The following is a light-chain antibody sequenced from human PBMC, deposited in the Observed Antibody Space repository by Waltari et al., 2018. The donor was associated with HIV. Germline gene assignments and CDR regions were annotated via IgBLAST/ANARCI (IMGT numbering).Light chain of an antibody. CDR1: NVGSKG. V-gene: IGLV3-21*04. Sequence: SYVVSQPPSVSVAPGQTARMTCEGNNVGSKGVHWYQKKPDQAPILVIYYDRDRPSGGPERFSGSNIGNTATLTITSVEAGDEADYYCQVWDSSSDHRGVFGGGTKLTVL. J-gene: IGLJ3*02. CDR2: YDR. CDR3: QVWDSSSDHRGV.